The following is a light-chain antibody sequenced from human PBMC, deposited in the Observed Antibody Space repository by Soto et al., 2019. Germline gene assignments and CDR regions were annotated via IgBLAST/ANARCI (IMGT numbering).Light chain of an antibody. CDR1: QSVSNN. J-gene: IGKJ4*01. CDR3: QQYSNWPLT. CDR2: GAS. Sequence: EVVMTQSPATLSVSPGETATLSCRASQSVSNNLAWYQQKPGQAPRLLIYGASTRATGIPDRFSGSGSGTEFTLTITSLQSEDFVVYYCQQYSNWPLTFGGGTKMEIK. V-gene: IGKV3-15*01.